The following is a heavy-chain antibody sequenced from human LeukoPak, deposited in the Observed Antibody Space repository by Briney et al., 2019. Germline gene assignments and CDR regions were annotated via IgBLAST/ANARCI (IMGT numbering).Heavy chain of an antibody. CDR2: IYYSGST. Sequence: SETLSLTCTVSGGSISSGDYYWSWIRQPPGKGLEWIGYIYYSGSTYYNPSLKSRVTISVDTSKNQFSLKLSSVTAADTAVYYCARWRITVTTLGDAFDIWGQGTMVTVSS. D-gene: IGHD4-17*01. CDR3: ARWRITVTTLGDAFDI. J-gene: IGHJ3*02. CDR1: GGSISSGDYY. V-gene: IGHV4-30-4*01.